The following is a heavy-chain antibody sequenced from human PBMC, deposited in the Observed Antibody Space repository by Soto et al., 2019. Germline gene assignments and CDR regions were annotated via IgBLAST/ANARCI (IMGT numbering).Heavy chain of an antibody. V-gene: IGHV3-30-3*01. D-gene: IGHD3-3*01. CDR1: GFTFSSYA. CDR2: ISYDGSNK. Sequence: QVQLVESGGGVVQPGRSLRLSCAASGFTFSSYAMHWVRQAPGKGLEWVAVISYDGSNKYYADSVKGRFTISRDNSKNTLYRQMNSLRAEDTAVYYCARVGDYDFWSGNPYYYYGMDVWGQGTTVTVSS. J-gene: IGHJ6*02. CDR3: ARVGDYDFWSGNPYYYYGMDV.